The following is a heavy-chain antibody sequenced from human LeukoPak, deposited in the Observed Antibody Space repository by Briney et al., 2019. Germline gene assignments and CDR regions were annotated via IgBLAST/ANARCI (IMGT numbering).Heavy chain of an antibody. CDR3: ARPLYGDYSEY. V-gene: IGHV4-30-2*01. J-gene: IGHJ4*02. CDR1: GGSISSGGYS. CDR2: IYHSGST. Sequence: PSETLSLTCAVSGGSISSGGYSWSWIRQPPGKGLEWIGYIYHSGSTYYNPSLKSRVTISVDRSKNQFSLKLSSVTAADTAVYYCARPLYGDYSEYWGQGTLVTVSS. D-gene: IGHD4-17*01.